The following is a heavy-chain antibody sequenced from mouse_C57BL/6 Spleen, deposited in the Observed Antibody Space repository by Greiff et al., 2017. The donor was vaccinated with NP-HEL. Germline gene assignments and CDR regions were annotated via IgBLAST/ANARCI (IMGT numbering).Heavy chain of an antibody. Sequence: QVQLQQPGAELVKPGASVKMSCKASGYTFTSYWITWVKQRPGQGLEWIGVIDPSDSYTNYNQKFKGKATLTVDTSSSTAYMQLSSLTSEDSAVYYCARNSNYRYFDVWGTGTTVTVSS. CDR3: ARNSNYRYFDV. J-gene: IGHJ1*03. D-gene: IGHD2-5*01. CDR2: IDPSDSYT. V-gene: IGHV1-69*02. CDR1: GYTFTSYW.